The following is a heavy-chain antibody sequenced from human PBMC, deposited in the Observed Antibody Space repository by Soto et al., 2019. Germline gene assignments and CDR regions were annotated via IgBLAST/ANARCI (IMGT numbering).Heavy chain of an antibody. CDR1: GFTFSDYY. D-gene: IGHD6-25*01. J-gene: IGHJ5*02. CDR3: ARGGSGWTRGGWLGP. Sequence: QMQLVQSGGGLVKPGGSLTLSCKASGFTFSDYYMIWVRQTPGKGLEWLSYISDSGSTIYYADSVRARFTIFRENAANSVYLQLDSLTYGDTAFYYCARGGSGWTRGGWLGPWGQGSLVTVSS. CDR2: ISDSGSTI. V-gene: IGHV3-11*01.